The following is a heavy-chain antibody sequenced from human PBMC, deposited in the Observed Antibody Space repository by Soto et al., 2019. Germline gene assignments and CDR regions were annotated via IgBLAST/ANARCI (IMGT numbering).Heavy chain of an antibody. D-gene: IGHD3-16*01. Sequence: QVQLVESGGGVVQPGRSLRLSCAASGFTFSSYGMHWVRQAPGKGLEWVAIVSYDGSNEGYAASVKGRFTISRDNSKNTLYLKMNSLRAEDKVVYYCAKDNLAMSLGWGGFENWGQGTLVTVPS. CDR2: VSYDGSNE. J-gene: IGHJ4*02. V-gene: IGHV3-33*05. CDR3: AKDNLAMSLGWGGFEN. CDR1: GFTFSSYG.